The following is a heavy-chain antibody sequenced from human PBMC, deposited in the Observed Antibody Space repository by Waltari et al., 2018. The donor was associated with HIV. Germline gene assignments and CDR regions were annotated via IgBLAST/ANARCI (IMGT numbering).Heavy chain of an antibody. V-gene: IGHV4-59*11. Sequence: QLQLQASGPGLVKPPETLSLPCTVSGGSITNHFWTWIRQPPGKGLEWLGQIYYSGSTNYNPSLKSRVNISIDTSKSQFSLTLRSVTVADTAVYYCARDLGVLGSYPYHYKGMDVWGQGTTVTVSS. CDR1: GGSITNHF. CDR2: IYYSGST. J-gene: IGHJ6*02. CDR3: ARDLGVLGSYPYHYKGMDV. D-gene: IGHD3-10*01.